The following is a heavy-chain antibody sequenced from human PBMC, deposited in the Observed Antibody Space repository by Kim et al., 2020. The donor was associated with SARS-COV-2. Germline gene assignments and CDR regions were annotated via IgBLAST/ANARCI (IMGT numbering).Heavy chain of an antibody. CDR1: GYTFTGYY. Sequence: ASVKVSCKASGYTFTGYYMHWVRQAPGQGLEWMGRINPNSGGTNYAQKFQGRVTMTRDTSISTAYMELSRLRSDDTAVYYCARDRRRYNWNDAPDADYWGQGTLVTVSS. CDR2: INPNSGGT. V-gene: IGHV1-2*06. J-gene: IGHJ4*02. D-gene: IGHD1-1*01. CDR3: ARDRRRYNWNDAPDADY.